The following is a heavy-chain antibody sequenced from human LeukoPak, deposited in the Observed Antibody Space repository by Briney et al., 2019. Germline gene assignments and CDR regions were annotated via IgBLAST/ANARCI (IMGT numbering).Heavy chain of an antibody. CDR2: INHSGST. J-gene: IGHJ4*02. V-gene: IGHV4-34*01. CDR3: ARGWSSSSEFLDY. Sequence: PSETLSLTCAVYGGSFSGYYWSWIRQPPGKGLEWIGEINHSGSTNYNPSLKSRVTLSVDTSKNQFSLKLSSVTAADTAVHYCARGWSSSSEFLDYWGQGTLVTVSS. CDR1: GGSFSGYY. D-gene: IGHD6-6*01.